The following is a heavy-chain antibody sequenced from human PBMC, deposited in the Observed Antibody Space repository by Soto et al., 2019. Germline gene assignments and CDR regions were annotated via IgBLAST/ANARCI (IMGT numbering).Heavy chain of an antibody. CDR2: TYYRSKWYN. CDR3: ARGRDSAFDI. Sequence: SQTLLLTCAISGDNVSSNSAAWNWIRQSPLRGLEWLGRTYYRSKWYNDYAVSVESRIVINPDTSKNQFSLQLNYVTPEDTAVYYCARGRDSAFDIWGQGTMVTVSS. V-gene: IGHV6-1*01. CDR1: GDNVSSNSAA. J-gene: IGHJ3*02.